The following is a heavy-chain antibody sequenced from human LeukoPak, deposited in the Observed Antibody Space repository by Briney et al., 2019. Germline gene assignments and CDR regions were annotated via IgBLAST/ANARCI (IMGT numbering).Heavy chain of an antibody. D-gene: IGHD3-22*01. V-gene: IGHV1-46*01. CDR1: GYTFTSYY. Sequence: ASVKVSCKASGYTFTSYYMHWVRQAPGQGLEWMGLINPTGGSTGYAQKFQGRVTMTRDMSTSTDYMELSSLRSEDTAVYYCARERYESSGFYYFDYWGQGTLVPVSS. CDR2: INPTGGST. J-gene: IGHJ4*02. CDR3: ARERYESSGFYYFDY.